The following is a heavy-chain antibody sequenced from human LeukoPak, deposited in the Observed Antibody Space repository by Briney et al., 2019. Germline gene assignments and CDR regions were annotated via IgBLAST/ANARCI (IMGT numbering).Heavy chain of an antibody. V-gene: IGHV1-18*01. Sequence: ASVKVSCKASGYTFTSYGISWVQQAPGQGLEWMGWISAYNGNTNYAQKLQGRVTMTTDTSTSTAYMELRSLRSDDTAVYYCARVPFDEVDGSGSSPSNWFDPWGQGTLVTVSS. CDR3: ARVPFDEVDGSGSSPSNWFDP. CDR2: ISAYNGNT. D-gene: IGHD3-10*01. CDR1: GYTFTSYG. J-gene: IGHJ5*02.